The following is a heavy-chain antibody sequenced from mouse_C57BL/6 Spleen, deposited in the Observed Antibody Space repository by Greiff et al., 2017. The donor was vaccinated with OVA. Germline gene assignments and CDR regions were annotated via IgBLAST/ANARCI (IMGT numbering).Heavy chain of an antibody. CDR2: IDPSDSYT. CDR3: ANTYYYGRSRNFDV. CDR1: GYTFTSYW. D-gene: IGHD1-1*01. V-gene: IGHV1-69*01. Sequence: QVQLQQPGAELVMPGASVKLSCKASGYTFTSYWMHWVKQRPGQGLEWIGEIDPSDSYTNYNQKFKGKSTLTVDKSSSTAYMQLSSLTSKDSAVDYCANTYYYGRSRNFDVWGTGTTVTVSS. J-gene: IGHJ1*03.